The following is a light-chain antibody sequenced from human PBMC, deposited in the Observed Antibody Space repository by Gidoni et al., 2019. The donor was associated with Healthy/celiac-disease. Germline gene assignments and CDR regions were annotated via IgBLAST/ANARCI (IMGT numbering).Light chain of an antibody. V-gene: IGLV1-40*01. CDR1: SSNTGAGYD. Sequence: QSVLTQPPPVSGAPGQRVTISCTGSSSNTGAGYDVHWYQQLPGTAPKLLIYGNSNRPSGVPDRCSGSKSGTSASLTITGLQAEDEADYYCQSYDSSLSGLVFGGGTKLTVL. CDR3: QSYDSSLSGLV. J-gene: IGLJ2*01. CDR2: GNS.